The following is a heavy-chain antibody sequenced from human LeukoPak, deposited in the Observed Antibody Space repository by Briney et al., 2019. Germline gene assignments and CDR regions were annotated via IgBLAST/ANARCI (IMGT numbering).Heavy chain of an antibody. J-gene: IGHJ4*02. CDR3: VRRRQNSGDPGDY. CDR1: GYTLTSYD. CDR2: MNPDSGRT. D-gene: IGHD1-26*01. V-gene: IGHV1-8*01. Sequence: GASVKVSCKASGYTLTSYDINWVRQATGQGLEWMGWMNPDSGRTGYAQNFQGRITITRNTSISTAYMELSSLRSEDTAVYYCVRRRQNSGDPGDYWGQGTLVTVSS.